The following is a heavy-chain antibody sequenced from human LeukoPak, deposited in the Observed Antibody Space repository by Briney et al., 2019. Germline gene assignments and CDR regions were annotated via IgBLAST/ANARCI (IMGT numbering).Heavy chain of an antibody. D-gene: IGHD1-14*01. Sequence: GGSLRHSCAASGFTVGTKYMNWVRQAPGKGLEWVSILYSGGDTYYADSVKGRFTISRDNSRNTLSLQMNSLRVEDTAVYYCARVGDHYHRYFDLWGRGTKVSVSS. CDR3: ARVGDHYHRYFDL. CDR2: LYSGGDT. J-gene: IGHJ2*01. CDR1: GFTVGTKY. V-gene: IGHV3-53*01.